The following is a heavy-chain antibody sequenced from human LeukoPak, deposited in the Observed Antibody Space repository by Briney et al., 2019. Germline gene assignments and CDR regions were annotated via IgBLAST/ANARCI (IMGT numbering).Heavy chain of an antibody. V-gene: IGHV3-30*03. D-gene: IGHD3-9*01. Sequence: GGSLRLSCAASGFIFSSYGMHWVRQAPGKGLEWVAVISYDGSNKYYADSVKGRFTISRDNSKNTLYLQMNSLRAEDTAVYYCAAEYYDIMTGYYGYFQHWGQGTLVTVSS. CDR2: ISYDGSNK. J-gene: IGHJ1*01. CDR1: GFIFSSYG. CDR3: AAEYYDIMTGYYGYFQH.